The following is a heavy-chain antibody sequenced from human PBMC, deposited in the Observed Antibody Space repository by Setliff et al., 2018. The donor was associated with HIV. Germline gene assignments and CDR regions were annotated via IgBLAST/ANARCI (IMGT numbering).Heavy chain of an antibody. CDR3: AKDMEYDTSVYYHWYFDL. D-gene: IGHD3-22*01. Sequence: RLSCAASGFTFSTYGMHWVRQAPGKGLEWVAFIRYDGSNKYYADSVKGRFTISRDDSKNTLHLQMNSLRAEDTALYYCAKDMEYDTSVYYHWYFDLWGRGALVTVSS. CDR2: IRYDGSNK. J-gene: IGHJ2*01. V-gene: IGHV3-30*02. CDR1: GFTFSTYG.